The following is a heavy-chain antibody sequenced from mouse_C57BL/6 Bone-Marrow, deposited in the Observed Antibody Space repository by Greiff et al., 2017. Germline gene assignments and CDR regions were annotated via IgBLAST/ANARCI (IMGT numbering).Heavy chain of an antibody. CDR3: ARGDIVTTRYYAMDY. CDR2: IDPSDSYT. J-gene: IGHJ4*01. V-gene: IGHV1-59*01. D-gene: IGHD2-5*01. CDR1: GYTFTSYW. Sequence: QVQLQQPGAELVRPGTSVTLSCKASGYTFTSYWMHWVKQRPGQGLEWIGVIDPSDSYTNYNQKFKGKATLTVDTSSSTAYMQLSSLTSEDSAVYYCARGDIVTTRYYAMDYWGQGTSVTVSS.